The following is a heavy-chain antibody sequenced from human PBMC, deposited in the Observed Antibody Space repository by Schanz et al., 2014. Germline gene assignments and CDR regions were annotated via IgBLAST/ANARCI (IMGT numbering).Heavy chain of an antibody. V-gene: IGHV3-23*04. D-gene: IGHD5-12*01. Sequence: EVQVVESGGGLVQPGGSLRLSCTASGFNSDDYAMGWVRQARGKGLEWVSAMNESHSTIYYADSVRGRFTISRDNAENTLFLQMNSLRAEDTAVYYCARKVVATIGGYYDNWGQGTLVIVSS. CDR1: GFNSDDYA. CDR3: ARKVVATIGGYYDN. J-gene: IGHJ4*02. CDR2: MNESHSTI.